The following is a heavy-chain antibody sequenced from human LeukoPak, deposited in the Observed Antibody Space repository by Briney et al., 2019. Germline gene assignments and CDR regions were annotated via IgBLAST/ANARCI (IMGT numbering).Heavy chain of an antibody. D-gene: IGHD2-8*01. Sequence: SETLSLTCTVYGRSFSAYYWSWIRQPPGKGLEWIGNIYYSGSTYYNSSLKSRLTISVDTSKNQFSLKLSSVTAADTAVYYCARLISARIDYWGQGTLVPVSS. CDR1: GRSFSAYY. CDR2: IYYSGST. CDR3: ARLISARIDY. V-gene: IGHV4-59*04. J-gene: IGHJ4*02.